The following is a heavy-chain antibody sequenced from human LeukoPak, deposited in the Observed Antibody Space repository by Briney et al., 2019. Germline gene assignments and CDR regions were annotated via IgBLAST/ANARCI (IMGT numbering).Heavy chain of an antibody. CDR1: GYSISSGYY. J-gene: IGHJ4*02. CDR2: LYHSGST. V-gene: IGHV4-38-2*02. Sequence: PSETLSLTCSVSGYSISSGYYWGWIRQAPGKGLEWIGNLYHSGSTYYNPSLKSRVSISVDTSKNQFSLNLSSVTAADTAVYYCVVGAKLYYFDYWGQGTLVTVSS. CDR3: VVGAKLYYFDY. D-gene: IGHD1-26*01.